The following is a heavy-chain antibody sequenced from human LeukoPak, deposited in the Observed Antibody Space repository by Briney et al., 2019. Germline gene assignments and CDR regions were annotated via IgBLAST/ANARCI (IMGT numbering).Heavy chain of an antibody. J-gene: IGHJ3*02. Sequence: PGGSLRLSCAASGFTFSSYSMNWVRQAPGKGLEWVSSISSSSSYIYYADSVKGRFTISRDNAKNSLYLQMNSLRAEDTAVYYCARDAPWGILPDDAFDIWGQGTMVTVSS. V-gene: IGHV3-21*01. D-gene: IGHD3-16*01. CDR3: ARDAPWGILPDDAFDI. CDR1: GFTFSSYS. CDR2: ISSSSSYI.